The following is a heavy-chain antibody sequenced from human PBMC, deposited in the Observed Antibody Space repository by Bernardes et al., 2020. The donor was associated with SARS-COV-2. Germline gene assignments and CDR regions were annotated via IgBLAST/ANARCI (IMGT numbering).Heavy chain of an antibody. CDR1: GFKFNNYA. CDR2: ISGSGGSA. Sequence: GGSLRLSCAASGFKFNNYAMSWVRQAPGKGLEWVSAISGSGGSAQYTDSVKGRFTISRDNSKNTLSLQMNRLRAEDTAVYYCAKEVRISMIVVVLTQFDHWGQGALVTVSS. D-gene: IGHD3-22*01. V-gene: IGHV3-23*01. J-gene: IGHJ4*02. CDR3: AKEVRISMIVVVLTQFDH.